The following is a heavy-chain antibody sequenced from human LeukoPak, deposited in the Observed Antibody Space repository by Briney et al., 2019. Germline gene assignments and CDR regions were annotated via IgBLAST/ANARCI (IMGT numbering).Heavy chain of an antibody. D-gene: IGHD6-6*01. CDR3: ARIDLYSSSSGRMYYYYMDV. CDR1: GFTFSSYS. Sequence: PGGSLRLSCAASGFTFSSYSMNWVRQAPGKGLEWVSSISSSSSYIYYADSVKGRLTISRDNVKNSLYLQMNRLRAEDTAVYDCARIDLYSSSSGRMYYYYMDVWGKGTTVTVSS. V-gene: IGHV3-21*01. J-gene: IGHJ6*03. CDR2: ISSSSSYI.